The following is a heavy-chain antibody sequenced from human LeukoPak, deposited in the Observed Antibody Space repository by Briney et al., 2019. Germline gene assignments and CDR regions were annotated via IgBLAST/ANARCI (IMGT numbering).Heavy chain of an antibody. Sequence: GGSLRLSCAASGFTFSSYEMNWVRQAPGKGLEWVSSISSSSNYIYYADSVKGRFTISRDNAKNSLYLQMNSLRAEDTAVYYCARDYDGSGYFGYWGQGTLVTVSS. D-gene: IGHD3-22*01. CDR3: ARDYDGSGYFGY. J-gene: IGHJ4*02. CDR1: GFTFSSYE. CDR2: ISSSSNYI. V-gene: IGHV3-21*01.